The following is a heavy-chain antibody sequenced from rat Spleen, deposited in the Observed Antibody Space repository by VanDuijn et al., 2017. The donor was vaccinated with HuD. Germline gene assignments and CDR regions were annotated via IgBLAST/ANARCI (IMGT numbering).Heavy chain of an antibody. D-gene: IGHD1-8*01. J-gene: IGHJ4*01. CDR1: GFTFNNYW. CDR3: TRGRYGSSYYYVMDA. CDR2: ITNTGYST. Sequence: EVQLVESGGGLVQPGRSLKLSCVASGFTFNNYWMTWIRQAPGKGLEWVASITNTGYSTYYPDSVKGRFTISIDNAKSTLYLQMNSLRSEDTATYYCTRGRYGSSYYYVMDAWGQGASVTVSS. V-gene: IGHV5-31*01.